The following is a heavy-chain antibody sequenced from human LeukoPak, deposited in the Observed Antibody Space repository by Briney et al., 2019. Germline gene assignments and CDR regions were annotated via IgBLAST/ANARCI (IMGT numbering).Heavy chain of an antibody. CDR3: ARVSNADTSGYFY. Sequence: ASVKVSCKASGYTFTSYGISWVRQAPGQGLEWMGWISTYNDNTNYAQKLQGRVTMTTETSTSTAYMELRSLRSDDTAVYYCARVSNADTSGYFYWGQGTLVTVSS. CDR1: GYTFTSYG. CDR2: ISTYNDNT. J-gene: IGHJ4*02. V-gene: IGHV1-18*01. D-gene: IGHD3-22*01.